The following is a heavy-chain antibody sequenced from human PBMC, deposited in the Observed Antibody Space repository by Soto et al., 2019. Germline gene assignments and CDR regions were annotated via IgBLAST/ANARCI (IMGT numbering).Heavy chain of an antibody. Sequence: GGSLRLSCAASGFTFSSFGMTWVRQGPGKGLEWVSAIRGGDTYYADSLKGRFTISRDNAKNSLSLQMNNLRAEDTAVYYCARENSVQAWLHHFDHWGLGTLVTVSS. D-gene: IGHD5-18*01. CDR1: GFTFSSFG. CDR2: IRGGDT. CDR3: ARENSVQAWLHHFDH. V-gene: IGHV3-21*01. J-gene: IGHJ4*02.